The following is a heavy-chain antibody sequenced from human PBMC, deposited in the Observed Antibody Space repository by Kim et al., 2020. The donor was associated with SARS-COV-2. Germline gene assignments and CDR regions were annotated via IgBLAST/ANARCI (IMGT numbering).Heavy chain of an antibody. D-gene: IGHD2-15*01. Sequence: ADSVKGRFTISRDNSKNTLYLQMNSLRAEDTAVYYCARVPKSGGLNWFDPWGQGTLVTVSS. J-gene: IGHJ5*02. CDR3: ARVPKSGGLNWFDP. V-gene: IGHV3-30*01.